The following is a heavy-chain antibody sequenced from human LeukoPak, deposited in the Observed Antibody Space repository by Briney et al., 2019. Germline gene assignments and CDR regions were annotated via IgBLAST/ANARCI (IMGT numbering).Heavy chain of an antibody. CDR1: EFTFSSYW. CDR2: IKQDGSEK. Sequence: PGGSLRLSCAASEFTFSSYWMSWVRQAPGKGLEWVANIKQDGSEKYYVDSVKGRFTISRDNAKNSLYLQMNSLRAEDTAVYYCARRMRGYCTNGVCYHSYYYYGMDVWGQGTTVTVSS. D-gene: IGHD2-8*01. V-gene: IGHV3-7*01. J-gene: IGHJ6*02. CDR3: ARRMRGYCTNGVCYHSYYYYGMDV.